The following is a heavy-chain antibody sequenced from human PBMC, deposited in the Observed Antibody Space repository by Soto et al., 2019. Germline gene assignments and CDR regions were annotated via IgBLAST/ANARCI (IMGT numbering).Heavy chain of an antibody. CDR2: IIPILGIA. CDR3: ARGPYCTTGVCRTYYYYYYMDV. J-gene: IGHJ6*03. CDR1: GGTFSSYT. V-gene: IGHV1-69*02. D-gene: IGHD2-8*01. Sequence: QVQLVQSGAEVKKPGSSVKVSCKASGGTFSSYTISWVRQAPGQGLEWMGRIIPILGIANYAQKFQGRVTITADKSTSTAYMELSSLSSEDTAVYYCARGPYCTTGVCRTYYYYYYMDVWGKGTTVTVAS.